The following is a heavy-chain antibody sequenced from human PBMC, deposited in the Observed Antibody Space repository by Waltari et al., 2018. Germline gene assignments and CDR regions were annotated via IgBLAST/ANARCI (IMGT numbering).Heavy chain of an antibody. V-gene: IGHV4-38-2*01. J-gene: IGHJ6*02. CDR2: IYHSGST. CDR3: ARGDCSSTSCYYHYYYYGMDV. D-gene: IGHD2-2*01. CDR1: GYSISSGYY. Sequence: QVQLQESGPGLVKPSETLSLTCAVSGYSISSGYYWGWIRQPPGKGLEWIGSIYHSGSTYSNPALNSRVTISVDTSKNQFSLKLSSVTAADTAVYYCARGDCSSTSCYYHYYYYGMDVWGQGTTVTVSS.